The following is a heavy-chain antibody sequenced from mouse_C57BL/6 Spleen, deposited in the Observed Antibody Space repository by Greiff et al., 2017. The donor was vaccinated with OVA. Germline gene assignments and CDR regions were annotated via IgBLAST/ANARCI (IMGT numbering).Heavy chain of an antibody. V-gene: IGHV1-66*01. CDR1: GYSFTSYY. D-gene: IGHD4-1*01. J-gene: IGHJ3*01. Sequence: QVQLQQSGPELVKPGASVKISCKASGYSFTSYYIHWVKQRPGQGLEWIGWIYPGSGNTKYNEKFKGKATLTADTSSSTAYMQLSSLTSEDSAVYYCAREGTGTGFAYWGQGTLVTVSA. CDR2: IYPGSGNT. CDR3: AREGTGTGFAY.